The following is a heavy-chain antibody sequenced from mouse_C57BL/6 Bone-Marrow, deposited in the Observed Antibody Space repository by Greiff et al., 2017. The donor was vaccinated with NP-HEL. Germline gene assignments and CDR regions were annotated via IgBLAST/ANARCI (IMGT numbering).Heavy chain of an antibody. CDR3: ASSNRQLRLLWAMDY. CDR2: ITPRSGNT. D-gene: IGHD3-2*02. Sequence: QVQLQQSGAELARPGASVKLSCKASCYTFTSYGISWVKQRTGQGLEWIGEITPRSGNTDYNEKFKGKATLTADTSSSTAYMALRSLTSEDSAVYVCASSNRQLRLLWAMDYGGQGTSVTVTS. V-gene: IGHV1-81*01. J-gene: IGHJ4*01. CDR1: CYTFTSYG.